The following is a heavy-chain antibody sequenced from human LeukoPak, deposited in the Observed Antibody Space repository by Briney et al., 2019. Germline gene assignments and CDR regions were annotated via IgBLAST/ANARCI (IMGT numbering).Heavy chain of an antibody. CDR1: GDTFTSYD. V-gene: IGHV1-8*03. J-gene: IGHJ4*02. CDR3: ARAPAPAAPFDY. CDR2: RNPNSGNT. D-gene: IGHD2-2*01. Sequence: GASVKVSCKASGDTFTSYDISWVRQATGPGLEWMGWRNPNSGNTGYAQKFQGRVTITRNTSISTAYMELSSLRSEDTAVYYCARAPAPAAPFDYWGQGTLVTVSS.